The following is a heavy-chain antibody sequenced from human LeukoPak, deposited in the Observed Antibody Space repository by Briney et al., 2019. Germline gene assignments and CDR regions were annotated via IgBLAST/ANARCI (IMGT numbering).Heavy chain of an antibody. V-gene: IGHV1-2*02. CDR2: INPNSGGT. Sequence: ASVKVSCKASGYTFTGYYMHWVRQAPGQGLEWMGWINPNSGGTNYAQKFQGRVTMIRDTSISTAYMELSRLRSDDTAVYYCARDRAQFDSSGYEIDYWGQGTLVTVSS. D-gene: IGHD3-22*01. J-gene: IGHJ4*02. CDR3: ARDRAQFDSSGYEIDY. CDR1: GYTFTGYY.